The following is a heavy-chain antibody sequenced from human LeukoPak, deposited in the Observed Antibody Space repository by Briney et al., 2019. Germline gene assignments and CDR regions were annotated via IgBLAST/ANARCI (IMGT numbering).Heavy chain of an antibody. J-gene: IGHJ4*02. CDR2: IYYSGST. V-gene: IGHV4-39*07. CDR3: ARVVTCGGDCYYDYFDY. Sequence: SETLSLTCTVSGGSISSSSYYWGWIRQPPGKGLEWIGSIYYSGSTYYNPSLKSRVTISVDRSKNQFSLKLSSVTAADTAVYYCARVVTCGGDCYYDYFDYWGQGTLVTVSS. CDR1: GGSISSSSYY. D-gene: IGHD2-21*02.